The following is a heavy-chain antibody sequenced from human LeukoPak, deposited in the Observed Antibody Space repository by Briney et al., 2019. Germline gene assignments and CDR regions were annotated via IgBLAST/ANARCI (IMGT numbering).Heavy chain of an antibody. CDR3: LYSSGYYYFDY. J-gene: IGHJ4*02. CDR2: IYSGGST. CDR1: GFTVSSNY. V-gene: IGHV3-66*02. D-gene: IGHD3-22*01. Sequence: EPGGSLRLSCAASGFTVSSNYMSWVRQAPGKGLEWVSAIYSGGSTYYADSVKGRFTISRDNSKNTLYLQMDSLRAEDTAVYYCLYSSGYYYFDYWGQGTLVTVSS.